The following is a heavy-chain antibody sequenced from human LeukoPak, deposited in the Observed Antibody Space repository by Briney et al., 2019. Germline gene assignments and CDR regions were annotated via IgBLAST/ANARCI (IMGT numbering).Heavy chain of an antibody. CDR3: AKDPGGYFDY. V-gene: IGHV3-7*04. J-gene: IGHJ4*02. D-gene: IGHD3-16*01. Sequence: GGSLRLSCAASGFIFTNYFMSWVRQAPGKGLEWVASIKHDGSEKYYVDSVRGRFTISRDNTMNSLYLQMSSLRAEDTAVYYCAKDPGGYFDYWGQGTLVTVSS. CDR1: GFIFTNYF. CDR2: IKHDGSEK.